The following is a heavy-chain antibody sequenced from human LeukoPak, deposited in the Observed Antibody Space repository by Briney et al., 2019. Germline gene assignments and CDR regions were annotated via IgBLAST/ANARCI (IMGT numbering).Heavy chain of an antibody. Sequence: PSETLSLTCTVSGGSISSYCWSWIRQPAGKGLEWIGRIYTSGSTNYNPSLKSRVTMSVDTSKNQFSLKLSSVTAADTAVYYCARVRYSSSYPTFDYWGQGTLVTVSS. V-gene: IGHV4-4*07. J-gene: IGHJ4*02. CDR1: GGSISSYC. CDR2: IYTSGST. D-gene: IGHD6-6*01. CDR3: ARVRYSSSYPTFDY.